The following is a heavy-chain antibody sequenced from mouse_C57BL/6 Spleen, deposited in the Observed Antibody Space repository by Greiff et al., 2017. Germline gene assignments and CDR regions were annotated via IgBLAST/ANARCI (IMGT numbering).Heavy chain of an antibody. CDR1: GYTFTSYW. J-gene: IGHJ1*03. V-gene: IGHV1-72*01. Sequence: QVQLQQPGAELVKPGASVKLSCKASGYTFTSYWMHWVKQRPGRGLEWIGRIDPNSGGTNYNEKFKSKATLTVDKPSSTAYMQLSSLTSEDSAVYYCAMYYYGSTYWYFDVWGKGTTVTVSS. CDR3: AMYYYGSTYWYFDV. D-gene: IGHD1-1*01. CDR2: IDPNSGGT.